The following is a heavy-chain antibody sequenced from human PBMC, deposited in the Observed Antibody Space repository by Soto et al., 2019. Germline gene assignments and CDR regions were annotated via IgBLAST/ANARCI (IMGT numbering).Heavy chain of an antibody. CDR3: ARAVAAPGSY. V-gene: IGHV3-7*01. D-gene: IGHD6-6*01. CDR2: INQNGSVI. Sequence: PGGSLRLSCAASGFSLSSYWVTWVRQAPGKGLEWVANINQNGSVIYYVDSVKARFTISRDNAKNSVYLQMNGLRAEDSAMYYCARAVAAPGSYWGQGTLVTVSS. J-gene: IGHJ4*02. CDR1: GFSLSSYW.